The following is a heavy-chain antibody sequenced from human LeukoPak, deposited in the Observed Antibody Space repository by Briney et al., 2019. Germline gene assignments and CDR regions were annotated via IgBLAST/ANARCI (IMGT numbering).Heavy chain of an antibody. J-gene: IGHJ6*02. CDR1: GGSISSSGYY. CDR3: ARDQGTMVRGPTYYYGMDV. V-gene: IGHV4-39*07. Sequence: SESLSLTCTVAGGSISSSGYYWGWLRQPPGKGLEWIGSIYYSGSTNYNPSLKSRVTISVDPSKNQCSLKLSSVTAADTAVYYCARDQGTMVRGPTYYYGMDVWGQGNTVTVSS. CDR2: IYYSGST. D-gene: IGHD3-10*01.